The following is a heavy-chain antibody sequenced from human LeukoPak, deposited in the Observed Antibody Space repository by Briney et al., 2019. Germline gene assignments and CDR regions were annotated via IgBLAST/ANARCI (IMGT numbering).Heavy chain of an antibody. Sequence: GGSLRLSCAASGLTFDGSWMNWVRQAPGKGLEWVANMDPSGSQKRYVDSAKGRFSISKDNPGTSLYLEMYSLRAEDTAIYYCAIWTSGNYWGQGTLVTVSS. CDR3: AIWTSGNY. J-gene: IGHJ4*02. CDR2: MDPSGSQK. CDR1: GLTFDGSW. D-gene: IGHD1-1*01. V-gene: IGHV3-7*01.